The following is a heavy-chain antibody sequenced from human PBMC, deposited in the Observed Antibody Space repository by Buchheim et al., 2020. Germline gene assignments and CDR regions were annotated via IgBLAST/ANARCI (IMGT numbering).Heavy chain of an antibody. CDR2: ISNDGSNK. V-gene: IGHV3-30*18. D-gene: IGHD6-13*01. CDR1: GFTFSSYG. CDR3: AKDRSSSWYYYYYGMDV. J-gene: IGHJ6*02. Sequence: QVQLVESGGGVVQPGRSLRLSCAASGFTFSSYGMHWVRQAPGKGLEWVAVISNDGSNKYYADSVKGRFTISRDNSKNTLYLQMNSLRAEDTAVYYCAKDRSSSWYYYYYGMDVWGQGTT.